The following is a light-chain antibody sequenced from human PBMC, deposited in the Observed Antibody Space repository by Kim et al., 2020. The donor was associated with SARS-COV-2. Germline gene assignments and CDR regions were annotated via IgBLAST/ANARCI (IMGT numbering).Light chain of an antibody. CDR1: QDISNY. J-gene: IGKJ1*01. CDR2: DAS. Sequence: SVGYRVTITCQASQDISNYLNWYQQKQGKAPKLLIYDASNLETGVPSRFSGSGSGTDFTFTISSLQPEDIATYYCQQYDNLLTWTFGQGTKVDIK. V-gene: IGKV1-33*01. CDR3: QQYDNLLTWT.